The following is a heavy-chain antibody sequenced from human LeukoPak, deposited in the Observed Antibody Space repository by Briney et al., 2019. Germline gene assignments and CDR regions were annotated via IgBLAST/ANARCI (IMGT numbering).Heavy chain of an antibody. Sequence: PGGSLRLSCAASGFTFSNYATSLVRQAPGKGLEWVSSISASGGSTYFADSVRGRFSISRDNSKDTLYLQMNSLRAEDTAIYYCAKGGGASVSSYCTSITCRRFDPWGQGTLVTVSS. CDR1: GFTFSNYA. D-gene: IGHD2-2*01. J-gene: IGHJ5*02. V-gene: IGHV3-23*01. CDR2: ISASGGST. CDR3: AKGGGASVSSYCTSITCRRFDP.